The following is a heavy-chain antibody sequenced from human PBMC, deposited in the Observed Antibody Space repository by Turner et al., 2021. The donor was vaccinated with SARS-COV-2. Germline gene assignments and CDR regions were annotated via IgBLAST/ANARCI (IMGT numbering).Heavy chain of an antibody. CDR3: AKASRRTAMGIYYGKDV. CDR1: GSTFSSDG. V-gene: IGHV3-30*18. CDR2: ISYDGSNK. J-gene: IGHJ6*02. Sequence: QVLLVESGGGVVQPARSLRLSWAASGSTFSSDGMHWVRQAPGKGLEWVAVISYDGSNKYYADSVKGRFTISRDNSKNTLYLQMNSLRAKDTAVYYCAKASRRTAMGIYYGKDVWGQGTTVTVSS. D-gene: IGHD5-18*01.